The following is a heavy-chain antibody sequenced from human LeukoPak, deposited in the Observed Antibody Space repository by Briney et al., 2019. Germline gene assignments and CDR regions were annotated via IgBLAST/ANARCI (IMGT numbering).Heavy chain of an antibody. CDR3: ARDRSFYGDPVQN. CDR1: GFTFSSYS. D-gene: IGHD4-17*01. CDR2: ISSGSYI. J-gene: IGHJ4*02. V-gene: IGHV3-21*01. Sequence: GGSLRLSCAASGFTFSSYSMNWVRQAPGKGLEWVSSISSGSYIYYADSVKGRFTISRDNAKNSLYLPMNSLRAEDTAVYYCARDRSFYGDPVQNWGQGTLVTVSS.